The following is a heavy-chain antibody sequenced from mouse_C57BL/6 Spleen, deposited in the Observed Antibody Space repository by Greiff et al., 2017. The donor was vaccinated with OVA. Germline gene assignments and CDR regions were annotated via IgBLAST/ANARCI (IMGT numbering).Heavy chain of an antibody. J-gene: IGHJ2*01. CDR3: ARLEDY. CDR1: GYAFTNYL. V-gene: IGHV1-54*01. Sequence: VQLQESGAELVRPGTSVKVSCKASGYAFTNYLIEWVKQRPGQGLEWIGVINPGSGGTNYNEKFKGKATLTADKSSSTAYMQLSSLTSEDSAVYFCARLEDYWGQGTTLTVSS. CDR2: INPGSGGT.